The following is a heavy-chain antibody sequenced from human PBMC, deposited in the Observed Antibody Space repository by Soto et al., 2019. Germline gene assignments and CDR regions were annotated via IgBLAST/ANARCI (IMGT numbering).Heavy chain of an antibody. CDR3: ARSIRKYSSGWLH. CDR1: GGSFSGYY. V-gene: IGHV4-34*01. D-gene: IGHD6-19*01. Sequence: SETVSLTCAVYGGSFSGYYWSWIRQPPGKGLEWIGEINHSGSTNYNPSLKSRVTISVDTSKNQFSLKLSSVTAADTAVYYCARSIRKYSSGWLHWGQGTLVTVSS. CDR2: INHSGST. J-gene: IGHJ4*02.